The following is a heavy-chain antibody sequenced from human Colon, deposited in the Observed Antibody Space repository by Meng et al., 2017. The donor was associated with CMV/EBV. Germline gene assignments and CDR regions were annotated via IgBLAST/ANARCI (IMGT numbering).Heavy chain of an antibody. CDR1: GFTFSEYW. Sequence: EVHLVESGGGLVQPGGSLRLSCAASGFTFSEYWMHWVRQAPGKGLEWVSRTNSDGTSITYADSVKGRFTISRDNAKNTLYLQMNSLRAEDTAVYYCARVIGGHWIQIDYWGQGTLVTVAS. J-gene: IGHJ4*02. CDR3: ARVIGGHWIQIDY. CDR2: TNSDGTSI. D-gene: IGHD5-18*01. V-gene: IGHV3-74*01.